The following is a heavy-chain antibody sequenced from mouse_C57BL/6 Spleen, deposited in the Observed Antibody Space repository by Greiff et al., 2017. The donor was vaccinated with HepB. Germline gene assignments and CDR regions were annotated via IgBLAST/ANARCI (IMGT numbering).Heavy chain of an antibody. CDR1: GFTFSDYG. V-gene: IGHV5-17*01. Sequence: EVQLVESGGGLVKPGGSLKLSCAASGFTFSDYGMHWVRQAPEKGLEWVAYISSGSSTIYYADTVKGRFTISRDNAKNTLFLQMTSLRSEDTAMYYCARASYYGKDWYFDVWGTGTTVTVSS. CDR2: ISSGSSTI. J-gene: IGHJ1*03. D-gene: IGHD1-1*01. CDR3: ARASYYGKDWYFDV.